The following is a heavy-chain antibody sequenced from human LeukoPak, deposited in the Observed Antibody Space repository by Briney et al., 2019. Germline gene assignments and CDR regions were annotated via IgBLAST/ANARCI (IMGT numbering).Heavy chain of an antibody. CDR3: ARDSSGYYLS. J-gene: IGHJ5*02. Sequence: ASVKLSCKSSGYTFTSYDINWVRQPPPPGLELMGWIRAYNGKTNNEQKLLSRVTIITDTSTSTAYMELRSLRSDDTAVYYCARDSSGYYLSWGQGPLVTVSS. CDR2: IRAYNGKT. D-gene: IGHD3-22*01. V-gene: IGHV1-18*01. CDR1: GYTFTSYD.